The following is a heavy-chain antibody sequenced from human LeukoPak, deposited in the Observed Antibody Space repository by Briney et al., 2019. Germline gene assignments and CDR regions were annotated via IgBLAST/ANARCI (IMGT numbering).Heavy chain of an antibody. CDR3: AQHLRRRFFSRTLGFDP. CDR1: GYTFNGHY. D-gene: IGHD3-3*01. V-gene: IGHV1-2*02. J-gene: IGHJ5*02. CDR2: INPNSGGT. Sequence: ASVKVSCKASGYTFNGHYLHWVRQAPGQGLEWMGWINPNSGGTNYAQKFQDRVTMTRDTSMSTAYMELSRLRFDDTAVYYCAQHLRRRFFSRTLGFDPWGQGTLVTVSS.